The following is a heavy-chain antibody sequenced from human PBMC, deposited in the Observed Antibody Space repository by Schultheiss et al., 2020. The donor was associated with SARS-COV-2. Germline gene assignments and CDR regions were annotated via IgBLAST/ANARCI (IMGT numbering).Heavy chain of an antibody. V-gene: IGHV4-30-4*01. CDR1: GGSFSGYY. CDR2: IYYSGST. D-gene: IGHD3-10*01. J-gene: IGHJ6*02. Sequence: SETLSLTCAVYGGSFSGYYWSWIRQPPGKGLEWIGYIYYSGSTYYNPSLKSRVTISVDTSKNQFSLKLSSVTAADTAVYYCAREMVRAVMAGFRDYYYYYRMEVWGQGTPVTVSS. CDR3: AREMVRAVMAGFRDYYYYYRMEV.